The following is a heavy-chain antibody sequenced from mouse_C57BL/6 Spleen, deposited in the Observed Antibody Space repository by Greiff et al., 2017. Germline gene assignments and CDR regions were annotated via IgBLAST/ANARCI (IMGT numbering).Heavy chain of an antibody. J-gene: IGHJ4*01. D-gene: IGHD2-4*01. CDR1: GYAFSSYW. V-gene: IGHV1-80*01. Sequence: VQLQQSGAELVKPGASVKISCKASGYAFSSYWMNWVKQRPGKGLEWIGQIYPGDGDTNYNGKFKGKATLTADKSSSTAYMQLSSLTSEDSAVYFCARAYDYDRGVYAMDYWGQGTSVTVSS. CDR3: ARAYDYDRGVYAMDY. CDR2: IYPGDGDT.